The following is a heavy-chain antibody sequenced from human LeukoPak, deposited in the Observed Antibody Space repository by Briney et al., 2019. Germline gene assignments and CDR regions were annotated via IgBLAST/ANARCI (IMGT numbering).Heavy chain of an antibody. V-gene: IGHV3-64D*09. CDR2: ITSNGGST. J-gene: IGHJ4*02. Sequence: GGSLRLSCSASGFTFSSYAMHWVRQAPGKGLEYVSAITSNGGSTYYADLVKGRFIISRDNSKNTLYLQMSSLRVEDTAVYYCARGHCSGGNCYSVYWGQGTLVTVSS. CDR3: ARGHCSGGNCYSVY. D-gene: IGHD2-15*01. CDR1: GFTFSSYA.